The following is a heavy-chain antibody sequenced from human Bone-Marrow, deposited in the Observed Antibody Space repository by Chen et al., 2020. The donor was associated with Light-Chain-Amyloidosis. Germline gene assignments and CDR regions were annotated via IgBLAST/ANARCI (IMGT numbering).Heavy chain of an antibody. J-gene: IGHJ6*02. CDR2: INHSGST. CDR1: GGSFSGYY. Sequence: QVQLQQWGAGLLKPSETLSLTCAVYGGSFSGYYWSWIRQPPGKGLEWIGEINHSGSTNYNPSLKSRVTISVDTSKNQFSLKLSSVTAADTAVYYCARGDPKVVPAAISDYYGMDVWGQGTTVTVSS. V-gene: IGHV4-34*01. CDR3: ARGDPKVVPAAISDYYGMDV. D-gene: IGHD2-2*01.